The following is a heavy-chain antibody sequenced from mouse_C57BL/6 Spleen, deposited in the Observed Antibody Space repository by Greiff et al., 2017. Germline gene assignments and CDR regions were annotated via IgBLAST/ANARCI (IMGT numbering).Heavy chain of an antibody. CDR3: AREYYYGSSPFAY. D-gene: IGHD1-1*01. Sequence: VQLQQSGPELVKPGASVKISCKASGYAFSSSWMNWVKQRPGKGLEWLGRIYPGDGDTNYNGKFKGKATLTADKSSSTAYMQLSSLTSEDSAVYFCAREYYYGSSPFAYWGQGTLVTVSA. CDR1: GYAFSSSW. V-gene: IGHV1-82*01. J-gene: IGHJ3*01. CDR2: IYPGDGDT.